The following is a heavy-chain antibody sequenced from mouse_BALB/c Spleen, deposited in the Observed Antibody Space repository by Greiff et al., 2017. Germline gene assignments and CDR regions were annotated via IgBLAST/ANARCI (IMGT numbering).Heavy chain of an antibody. Sequence: EVKLVESGGGLVQPGGSRKLSCAASGFTFSSFGMHWVRQAPEKGLEWVAYISSGSSTIYYADTVKGRFTISRDNPKNTLFLQMTSLRSEDTAMYYCARGYYDYGGRAMDYWGQGTSVTVSS. J-gene: IGHJ4*01. V-gene: IGHV5-17*02. CDR1: GFTFSSFG. CDR2: ISSGSSTI. CDR3: ARGYYDYGGRAMDY. D-gene: IGHD2-4*01.